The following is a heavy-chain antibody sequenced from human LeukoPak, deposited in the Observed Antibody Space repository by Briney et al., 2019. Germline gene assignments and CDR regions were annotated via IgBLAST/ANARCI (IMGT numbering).Heavy chain of an antibody. CDR3: ARHERDASLDHALDI. CDR2: IKHSGSI. V-gene: IGHV4-34*01. Sequence: SETLSLTCAVYGGSLSGYYWSWIRQPPGKGLEWMGDIKHSGSIKYNPSLKSRVTISVDTPKNQFSLKLSSVTAADTAVYYCARHERDASLDHALDIWGQGTMVTVSS. CDR1: GGSLSGYY. J-gene: IGHJ3*02. D-gene: IGHD5-24*01.